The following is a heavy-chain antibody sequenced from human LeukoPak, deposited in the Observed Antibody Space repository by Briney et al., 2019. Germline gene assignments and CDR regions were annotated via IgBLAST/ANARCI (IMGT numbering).Heavy chain of an antibody. V-gene: IGHV3-30*03. CDR1: GFTFSSYG. D-gene: IGHD2-15*01. CDR3: ASGGDFYY. CDR2: ISYDGSNK. J-gene: IGHJ4*02. Sequence: GGSLRLSCAASGFTFSSYGMHWVRQAPGKGLEWVAVISYDGSNKYYADPVKGRFTISRDNSKNTLYLQMNSLRAEDTAVYYCASGGDFYYWGQGTLVTVSS.